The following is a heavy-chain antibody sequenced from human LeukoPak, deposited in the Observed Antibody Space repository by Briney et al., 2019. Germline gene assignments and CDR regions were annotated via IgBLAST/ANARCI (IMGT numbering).Heavy chain of an antibody. Sequence: SQTLSLTCAVSGGSISSGGYSWSWIRQPPGKVLEWIGYIYHSGSTYYNPSLKSRVTISVDRSKNQFSLKLNSVTAADTAVYFCARQVVAVAGTGYFDYWGQGTLVTVSS. CDR1: GGSISSGGYS. CDR3: ARQVVAVAGTGYFDY. D-gene: IGHD6-19*01. V-gene: IGHV4-30-2*03. CDR2: IYHSGST. J-gene: IGHJ4*02.